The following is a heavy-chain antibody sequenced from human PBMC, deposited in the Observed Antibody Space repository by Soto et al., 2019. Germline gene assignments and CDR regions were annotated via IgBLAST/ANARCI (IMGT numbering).Heavy chain of an antibody. V-gene: IGHV3-33*01. CDR1: GFTFSSYG. J-gene: IGHJ4*01. D-gene: IGHD3-22*01. CDR2: IWYDGSNK. Sequence: GGSLRLSCAASGFTFSSYGMHWVRQAPGKGLEWVAVIWYDGSNKYYADSVKGRFTISRDNSKNTLYLQMNSLRAEDTAVHYCTSDSYSTMIIVRFDYWGHGTLVTVSS. CDR3: TSDSYSTMIIVRFDY.